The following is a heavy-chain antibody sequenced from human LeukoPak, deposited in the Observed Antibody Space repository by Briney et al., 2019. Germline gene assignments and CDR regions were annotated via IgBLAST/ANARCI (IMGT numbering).Heavy chain of an antibody. J-gene: IGHJ4*02. D-gene: IGHD2-8*01. CDR2: INPSGGST. Sequence: ASVKVSCKASGCTFTSYYMHWVRQAPGQGLEWMGIINPSGGSTSYAQKFQGRVTMTRDTSTSTVYMELSSLRSEDTAVYYCARDYCTNGVCYPWTDWGQGTLVTVSS. CDR3: ARDYCTNGVCYPWTD. CDR1: GCTFTSYY. V-gene: IGHV1-46*01.